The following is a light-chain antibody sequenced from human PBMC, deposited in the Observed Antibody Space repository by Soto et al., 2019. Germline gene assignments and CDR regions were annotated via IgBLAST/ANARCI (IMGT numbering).Light chain of an antibody. J-gene: IGLJ3*02. CDR3: QTWGPGFRV. CDR2: LYNNGSH. CDR1: SGHSHYA. V-gene: IGLV4-69*01. Sequence: QPVLTQSPSASASLGASVKLTCTLSSGHSHYAIAWHQQQPEKGPRSLMKLYNNGSHTKGDGIPDRFSGSSFGPERYLTISSLQSEDEADYYCQTWGPGFRVFGGGTKLTVL.